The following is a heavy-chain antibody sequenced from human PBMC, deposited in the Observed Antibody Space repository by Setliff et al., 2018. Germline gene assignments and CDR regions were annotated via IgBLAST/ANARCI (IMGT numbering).Heavy chain of an antibody. V-gene: IGHV3-33*06. CDR3: AKDWGYYYYYMDV. D-gene: IGHD3-16*01. CDR1: GFTFSNYG. CDR2: IWYDGTNK. J-gene: IGHJ6*03. Sequence: RGSLRLSCAASGFTFSNYGMHWVRQAPGKGLEWVAVIWYDGTNKYYSDSVKGRFTISRDNSKNTLHLEMNSLRAEDTGLYYCAKDWGYYYYYMDVWGSGTTVTVSS.